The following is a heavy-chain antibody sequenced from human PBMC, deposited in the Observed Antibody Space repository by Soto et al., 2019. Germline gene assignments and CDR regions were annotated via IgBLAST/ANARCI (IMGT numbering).Heavy chain of an antibody. CDR2: ISGAGGNT. D-gene: IGHD2-2*01. Sequence: EVQLLESGGGLVQPGGSLRLSCAASGFAFGAYAMTWVHQAPGKGLEWVSVISGAGGNTYYADSVKGRFTVSRDNSKKMLYLKMNSLRVEDTAIYYCAKDPVPQLLPSWWFDPWGQGTRVTVSS. J-gene: IGHJ5*02. CDR1: GFAFGAYA. CDR3: AKDPVPQLLPSWWFDP. V-gene: IGHV3-23*01.